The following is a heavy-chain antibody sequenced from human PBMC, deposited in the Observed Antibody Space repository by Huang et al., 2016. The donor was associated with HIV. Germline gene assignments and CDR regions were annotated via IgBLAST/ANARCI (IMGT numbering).Heavy chain of an antibody. J-gene: IGHJ4*02. Sequence: QLQLQESGPGLVKPSETLSLTCTVSGGSISSSGYYWGWIRQPPGKGLEWIGSISYSGSTYYNSSLKSRVTISVDTSESKFSLKLTSVTAADTAVYYCARRRGSSWHEVPYYFDYWGQGTLATVSS. V-gene: IGHV4-39*01. CDR1: GGSISSSGYY. CDR3: ARRRGSSWHEVPYYFDY. D-gene: IGHD6-13*01. CDR2: ISYSGST.